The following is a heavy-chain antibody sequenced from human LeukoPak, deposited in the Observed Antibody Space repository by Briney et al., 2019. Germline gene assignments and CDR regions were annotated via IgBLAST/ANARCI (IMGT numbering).Heavy chain of an antibody. Sequence: ASVKVSCTTSGYTFPASYIHWLRQAPGQGPDWMGWINLITGGTNYTQKFQDSVTMTRDTSISTDYMELSGLTSDDTAVYYCGREGPNYATSSFDIWGQGTKVTVSS. CDR3: GREGPNYATSSFDI. J-gene: IGHJ3*02. D-gene: IGHD1-26*01. V-gene: IGHV1-2*02. CDR1: GYTFPASY. CDR2: INLITGGT.